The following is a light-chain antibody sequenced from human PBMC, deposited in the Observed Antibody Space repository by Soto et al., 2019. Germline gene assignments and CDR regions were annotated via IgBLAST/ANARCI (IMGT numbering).Light chain of an antibody. CDR1: QVISSA. Sequence: AIQLTQSPSSLSASVGDRVTITCRASQVISSAFAWYQQRPGEPPKLLIFDASTLDIGVPSRFSGSGSGTDFTLTISSLQPEDFATYYCQQLDREPPGFGEGTKVEI. V-gene: IGKV1-13*02. CDR2: DAS. CDR3: QQLDREPPG. J-gene: IGKJ4*02.